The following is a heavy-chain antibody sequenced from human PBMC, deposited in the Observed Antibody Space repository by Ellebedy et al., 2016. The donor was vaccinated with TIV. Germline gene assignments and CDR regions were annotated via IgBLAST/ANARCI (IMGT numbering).Heavy chain of an antibody. CDR2: IYSGGNT. J-gene: IGHJ4*02. V-gene: IGHV3-53*01. CDR1: GFTVSNNY. Sequence: PGGSLRLSCAASGFTVSNNYMSWVRQAPGEGLDWVSVIYSGGNTFYAESVKGRFTISRDSSQNTLYLQMDSLRAEDTAVYYCASSPSQGYWGQGTLVTVSS. CDR3: ASSPSQGY.